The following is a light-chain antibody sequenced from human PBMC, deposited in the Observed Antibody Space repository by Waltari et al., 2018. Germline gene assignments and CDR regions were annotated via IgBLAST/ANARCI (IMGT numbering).Light chain of an antibody. V-gene: IGLV2-11*01. CDR3: CSYAGSYSFV. CDR2: DVN. CDR1: SSDVGGYNY. J-gene: IGLJ2*01. Sequence: QSALTQPRSVSGSPGQSVTISCTGTSSDVGGYNYVSWYQQHPGKAPKLMLYDVNKRPPGVPDRFAGSKAGGTASLTISGLQTEDEADYFCCSYAGSYSFVFGGGTKLTVL.